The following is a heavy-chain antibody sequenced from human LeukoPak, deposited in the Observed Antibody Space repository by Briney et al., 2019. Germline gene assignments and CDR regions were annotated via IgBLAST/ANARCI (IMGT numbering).Heavy chain of an antibody. V-gene: IGHV3-21*01. CDR1: GFTFSSYS. CDR3: ARDRWVGGALDI. J-gene: IGHJ3*02. D-gene: IGHD1-26*01. CDR2: ISSSSSYI. Sequence: PGGSLRLSCAASGFTFSSYSMNWVRQAPGKGLEWVSSISSSSSYIYYADSVKGRFTISRDNAKNSLYLQMNSLRAEDTAVYYCARDRWVGGALDIWGQGTMVTVSS.